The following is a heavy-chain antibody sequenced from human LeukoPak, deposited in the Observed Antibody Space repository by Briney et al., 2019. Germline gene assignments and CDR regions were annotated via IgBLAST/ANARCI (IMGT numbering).Heavy chain of an antibody. J-gene: IGHJ3*02. CDR2: IYYSGST. Sequence: SETLSLTCTVSGGSISSYYWSWIRQPPGKGLEWIGYIYYSGSTNYNPSLKSRVTISVDTSKNQFSLKLSSVTAADTAVYYCARDRRRYYYDSSGSLDALDIWGQGTMVTVSS. D-gene: IGHD3-22*01. V-gene: IGHV4-59*01. CDR1: GGSISSYY. CDR3: ARDRRRYYYDSSGSLDALDI.